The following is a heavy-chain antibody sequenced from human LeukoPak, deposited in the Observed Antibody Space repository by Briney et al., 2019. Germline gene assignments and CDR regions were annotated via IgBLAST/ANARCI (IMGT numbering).Heavy chain of an antibody. CDR2: INSDGSGT. CDR3: AREDYNDSGWYFDL. Sequence: GGSLRLSCAASGFNFSSYWMHWVRQAPGKGLVWVSRINSDGSGTSYADSLKGRLTISRDNAKNTLYLQMNSLRAEDTAVYYCAREDYNDSGWYFDLWGRGTLVTVSS. J-gene: IGHJ2*01. V-gene: IGHV3-74*01. CDR1: GFNFSSYW. D-gene: IGHD4-17*01.